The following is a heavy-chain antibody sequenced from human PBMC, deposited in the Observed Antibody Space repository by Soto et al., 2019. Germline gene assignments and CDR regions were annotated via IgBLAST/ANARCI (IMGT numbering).Heavy chain of an antibody. V-gene: IGHV1-3*01. Sequence: VKVSCKASGYTFTRYPLHXXXQAPGQRLQWMGWINAGNGHTKYSQEFQGRVTITRDTSASTAYMEMSSLRSEDTAVYYCARDRTFVSGDYHTYDAFDIWGXGXVVTVS. D-gene: IGHD3-22*01. CDR2: INAGNGHT. J-gene: IGHJ3*02. CDR1: GYTFTRYP. CDR3: ARDRTFVSGDYHTYDAFDI.